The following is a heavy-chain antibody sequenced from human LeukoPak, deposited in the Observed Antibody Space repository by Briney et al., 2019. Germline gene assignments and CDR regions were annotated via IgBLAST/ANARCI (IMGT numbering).Heavy chain of an antibody. Sequence: PGGSLRLSCAASGFTFSSYGMHWVRQAPGKGLEWVAFIRYDGSNKYYADSVKGRFTISRDNSKNTLYLQMNSLRAEDTAVYYCAKVAGGSYLTNFDYWGQGTLVTVSS. D-gene: IGHD3-16*02. CDR3: AKVAGGSYLTNFDY. J-gene: IGHJ4*02. CDR2: IRYDGSNK. V-gene: IGHV3-30*02. CDR1: GFTFSSYG.